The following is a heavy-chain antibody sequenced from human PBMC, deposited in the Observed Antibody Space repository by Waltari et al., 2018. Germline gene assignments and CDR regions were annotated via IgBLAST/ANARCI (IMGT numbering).Heavy chain of an antibody. D-gene: IGHD1-26*01. V-gene: IGHV5-51*01. CDR1: GYRFSDYW. CDR2: NYPGDSNT. CDR3: ARFSGPLLAHNWFDP. J-gene: IGHJ5*02. Sequence: EAQLVPSGAEVKKPGESLTISCTGSGYRFSDYWIGRVRQMPGKGLEWLGVNYPGDSNTINSPSFQGQVTMSADKSISTAYLQWSSLKASDTAIYYCARFSGPLLAHNWFDPWGQGTLVTVSS.